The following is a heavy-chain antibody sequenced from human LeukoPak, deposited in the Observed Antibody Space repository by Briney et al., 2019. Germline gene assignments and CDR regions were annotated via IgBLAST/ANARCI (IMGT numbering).Heavy chain of an antibody. CDR1: DGSISSGDYY. V-gene: IGHV4-30-4*01. D-gene: IGHD3-10*01. J-gene: IGHJ4*02. CDR3: ARGGDYYGSAYYFDD. CDR2: IYYSGST. Sequence: SQTLSLTCTVSDGSISSGDYYWGWIRQSPGKGLDWIGYIYYSGSTYYNPFLKSRVSISVDTSKNQFSLGLNSVTAADTAVYYCARGGDYYGSAYYFDDWGQGTLVTVSS.